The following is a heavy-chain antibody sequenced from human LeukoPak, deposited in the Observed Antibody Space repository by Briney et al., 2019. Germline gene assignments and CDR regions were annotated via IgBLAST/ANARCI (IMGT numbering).Heavy chain of an antibody. CDR3: ARREIAVAGSIFDY. Sequence: PGESLKISCKGSGYSFTSYWIGWVRQMPGKGLEWMGIIYPGDSDTRYSPSFQGQVTISADKSISTAYLQWSSVKASDTALYYCARREIAVAGSIFDYWGQGTLVIVSS. V-gene: IGHV5-51*01. CDR1: GYSFTSYW. CDR2: IYPGDSDT. J-gene: IGHJ4*02. D-gene: IGHD6-19*01.